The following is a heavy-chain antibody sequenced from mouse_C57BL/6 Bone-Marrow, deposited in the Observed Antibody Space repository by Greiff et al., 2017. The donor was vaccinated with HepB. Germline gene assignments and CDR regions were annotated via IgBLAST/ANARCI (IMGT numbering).Heavy chain of an antibody. Sequence: EESGPGLVKPSQSLSLTCSVTGYSITSGYYWNWIRQFPGNKLEWMGYISYDGSNNYNPSLKNRISITRDTSKNQFFLKLDSVTTEDTATYYCARRLVTTVVATDYWGQGTTLTVSS. CDR3: ARRLVTTVVATDY. J-gene: IGHJ2*01. CDR1: GYSITSGYY. CDR2: ISYDGSN. V-gene: IGHV3-6*01. D-gene: IGHD1-1*01.